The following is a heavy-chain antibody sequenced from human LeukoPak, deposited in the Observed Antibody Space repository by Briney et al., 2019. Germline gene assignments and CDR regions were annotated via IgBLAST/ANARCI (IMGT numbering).Heavy chain of an antibody. D-gene: IGHD2/OR15-2a*01. J-gene: IGHJ5*02. CDR2: ITGSGGAT. CDR1: GFTFSSYA. CDR3: ARKTGFFLSDP. Sequence: PGGSLRLSCAASGFTFSSYAMTWVRQAPGKGLEWVSSITGSGGATYYADPVEGRFTISRDNSKNTLYLQMNSLGAEDTAVYYCARKTGFFLSDPWGQGTLVTVSS. V-gene: IGHV3-23*01.